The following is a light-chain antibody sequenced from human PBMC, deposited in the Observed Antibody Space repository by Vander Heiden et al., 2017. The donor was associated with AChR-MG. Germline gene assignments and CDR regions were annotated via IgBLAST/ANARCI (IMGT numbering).Light chain of an antibody. CDR1: SSDVGGYNY. J-gene: IGLJ2*01. Sequence: QSALTQPPSVSGSPGQSLTISRTGPSSDVGGYNYVSWYQQHPGKAPKLMIYDGSNRPSGISTRFSGSKSGNTASLTISGLQAEDEADYYCSSYTSSSTVIFGGGTKLTVL. V-gene: IGLV2-14*03. CDR2: DGS. CDR3: SSYTSSSTVI.